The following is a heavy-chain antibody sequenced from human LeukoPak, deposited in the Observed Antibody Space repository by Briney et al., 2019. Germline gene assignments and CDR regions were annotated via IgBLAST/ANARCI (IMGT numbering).Heavy chain of an antibody. CDR1: GFTFSNSG. J-gene: IGHJ4*02. CDR3: ARSNSYAFDY. CDR2: IRFDGSVK. Sequence: GGSLRLSCAASGFTFSNSGMHWVRQAPGTGLEWVAFIRFDGSVKYYTDSVKGRLTISRDNSKNTLYLQMNSLRTEDTAVYYCARSNSYAFDYWGQGTLVTVSS. D-gene: IGHD3-16*01. V-gene: IGHV3-30*02.